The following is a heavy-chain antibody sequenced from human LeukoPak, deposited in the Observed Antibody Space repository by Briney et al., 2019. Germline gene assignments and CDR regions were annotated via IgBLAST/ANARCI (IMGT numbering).Heavy chain of an antibody. V-gene: IGHV3-30*03. J-gene: IGHJ6*02. CDR3: ARGAAYYYYYGMDV. D-gene: IGHD2-15*01. Sequence: GGSLRLSCAASGFTFSSYGMHWVRQAPGKGLEWVAVISYDGSNKYYADSVKGRFTISRDNSKNTLYLQMNSLRAEDTAVYYCARGAAYYYYYGMDVWGQGTTVTVSS. CDR1: GFTFSSYG. CDR2: ISYDGSNK.